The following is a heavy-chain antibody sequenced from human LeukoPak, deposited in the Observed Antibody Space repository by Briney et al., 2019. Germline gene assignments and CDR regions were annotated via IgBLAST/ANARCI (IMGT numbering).Heavy chain of an antibody. Sequence: GASVKVSCKASGYTFTGYFMHWVRQAPGQGLEWMGRITPTSGETHYAQKFQGRVTMTRDTAIGTAYMELSRLRSDDTAVYYCARVSGRQQLALKVFDYWGQGTLVTVYS. V-gene: IGHV1-2*06. CDR1: GYTFTGYF. J-gene: IGHJ4*02. CDR2: ITPTSGET. D-gene: IGHD6-13*01. CDR3: ARVSGRQQLALKVFDY.